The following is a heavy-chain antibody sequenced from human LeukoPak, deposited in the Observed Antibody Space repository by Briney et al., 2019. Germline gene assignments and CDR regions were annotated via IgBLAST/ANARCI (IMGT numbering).Heavy chain of an antibody. D-gene: IGHD6-13*01. CDR2: IIPIFGTA. J-gene: IGHJ5*02. V-gene: IGHV1-69*06. CDR3: AREGIAAAERVWFDP. CDR1: GGTFSSYA. Sequence: ASVKVSCKASGGTFSSYAISWVRQAPGQGLEWMGGIIPIFGTANYAQKFQGRVTITADKSTSTAYMELSSLRSEDTAVYYCAREGIAAAERVWFDPWGQGTLVTVSS.